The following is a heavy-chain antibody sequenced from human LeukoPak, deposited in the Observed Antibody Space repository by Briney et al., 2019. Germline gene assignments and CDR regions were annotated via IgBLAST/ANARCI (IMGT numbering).Heavy chain of an antibody. J-gene: IGHJ6*02. Sequence: GGSLRLSCAASGFTFSSYAMHWVRQAPGKGLEWVAVISYDGSNKYYADSVKGRFTISRDNSKNTLYLQMNSLRAEDTAVYYCARDAFASSWPNYYYGMDVWGQGTTVTVSS. V-gene: IGHV3-30*04. CDR3: ARDAFASSWPNYYYGMDV. CDR1: GFTFSSYA. D-gene: IGHD6-13*01. CDR2: ISYDGSNK.